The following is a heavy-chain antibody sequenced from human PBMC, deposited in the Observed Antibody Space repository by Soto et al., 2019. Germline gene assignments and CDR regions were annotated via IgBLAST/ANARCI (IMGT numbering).Heavy chain of an antibody. CDR3: ARDRVESGYPEYFQH. CDR2: IYSGGNT. Sequence: GGSLRLSCAASGFTVSSNYMSWVRQAPGKGLEWVSLIYSGGNTYYADSVKGRFTISRDTSKNTLYLQMNSLRAEDTAVYYCARDRVESGYPEYFQHWGQGTLVTVSS. CDR1: GFTVSSNY. D-gene: IGHD3-22*01. J-gene: IGHJ1*01. V-gene: IGHV3-53*01.